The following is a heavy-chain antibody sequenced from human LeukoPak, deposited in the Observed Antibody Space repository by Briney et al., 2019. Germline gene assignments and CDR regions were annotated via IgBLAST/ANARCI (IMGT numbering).Heavy chain of an antibody. Sequence: SETLSLTCTVSGGSISGSSRSSYYWGWIRQPPGKGLEWVGGISYSGSTYYNPSLESRVAISVDTSRNQFSLRLSSVTAADTAVYYCARAGFLEWSPTPFDYWGQGTLVTVSS. D-gene: IGHD3-3*01. V-gene: IGHV4-39*07. CDR2: ISYSGST. CDR1: GGSISGSSRSSYY. CDR3: ARAGFLEWSPTPFDY. J-gene: IGHJ4*02.